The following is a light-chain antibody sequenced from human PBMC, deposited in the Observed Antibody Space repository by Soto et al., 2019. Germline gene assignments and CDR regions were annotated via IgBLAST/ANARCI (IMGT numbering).Light chain of an antibody. CDR3: SSYAGYNTVV. V-gene: IGLV2-8*01. CDR1: SSDVGGSNF. Sequence: QAVVTQSPSASGSPGQSVTISCTGTSSDVGGSNFVSWYQQHPGKAPKLMIYVVSKRPSGVPDRFSGSKSGNTASLTVSGLKSEDEADYYCSSYAGYNTVVFGGGTKLTVL. CDR2: VVS. J-gene: IGLJ3*02.